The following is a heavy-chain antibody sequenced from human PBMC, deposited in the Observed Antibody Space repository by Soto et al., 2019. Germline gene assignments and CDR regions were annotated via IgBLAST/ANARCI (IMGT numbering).Heavy chain of an antibody. Sequence: QITLKESGPTLVKPTQTLTLTCTFSGFSLTTSGVGVGWIRQPPGKALEWLALIYWDDDKRYSPSLKSRLTIPRTPSKNQGVLTMPNMDPVDKAPYYGLFRAGPPRGGYYFDYWGQGTLVTVSS. J-gene: IGHJ4*02. CDR2: IYWDDDK. V-gene: IGHV2-5*02. CDR3: LFRAGPPRGGYYFDY. D-gene: IGHD2-21*01. CDR1: GFSLTTSGVG.